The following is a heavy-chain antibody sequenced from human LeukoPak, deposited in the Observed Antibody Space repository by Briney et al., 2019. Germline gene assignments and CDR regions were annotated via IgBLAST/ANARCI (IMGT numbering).Heavy chain of an antibody. Sequence: GGSLRLSCAASGFTFSSYAMSRVRQAPGKGLEWVSSISRSSNYIYYADSVRGRFTISRDNAKNSLYLQMNSLRAEDTAVYYCARGVEMATIPNWFDPWGQGTLVTVSS. D-gene: IGHD5-24*01. CDR2: ISRSSNYI. CDR1: GFTFSSYA. J-gene: IGHJ5*02. V-gene: IGHV3-21*01. CDR3: ARGVEMATIPNWFDP.